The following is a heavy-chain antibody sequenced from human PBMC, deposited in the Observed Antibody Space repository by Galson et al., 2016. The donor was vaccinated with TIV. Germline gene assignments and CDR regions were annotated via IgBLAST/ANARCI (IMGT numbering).Heavy chain of an antibody. J-gene: IGHJ6*02. V-gene: IGHV4-4*02. CDR3: AREIRSTHPRYYGMDV. CDR2: VSHSGST. Sequence: SETLSLTCAVSGGFISSNNWWSWVRQAPGKGLEWIGEVSHSGSTNSNPSLKSRVLISIDKSKNHFSLKLSSVTAADTAVYYCAREIRSTHPRYYGMDVWGQGTTVTVSS. D-gene: IGHD2-2*01. CDR1: GGFISSNNW.